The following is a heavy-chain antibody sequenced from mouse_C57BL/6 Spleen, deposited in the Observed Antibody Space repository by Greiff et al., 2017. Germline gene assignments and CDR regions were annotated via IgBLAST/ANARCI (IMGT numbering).Heavy chain of an antibody. CDR3: ARRWLPQKAMDY. D-gene: IGHD2-3*01. J-gene: IGHJ4*01. V-gene: IGHV1-61*01. CDR2: IYPSDSET. Sequence: QVQLQQSGAELVRPGSSVKLSCKASGYTFTSYWMDWVKQRPGQGLEWIGNIYPSDSETHYNQKFKDKATLTVDKSSSTAYMQLSSLTSEDSAVYYCARRWLPQKAMDYWGQGTSVTVSS. CDR1: GYTFTSYW.